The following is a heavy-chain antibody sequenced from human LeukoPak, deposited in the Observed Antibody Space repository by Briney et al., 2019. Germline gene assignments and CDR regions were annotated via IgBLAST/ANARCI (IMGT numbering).Heavy chain of an antibody. V-gene: IGHV1-69*01. CDR2: IIPIFGTA. D-gene: IGHD6-13*01. Sequence: SVKVSSKASGGTFSSYAISWVRQAPGQGLEWMGGIIPIFGTANYEQKFQGGVPITAHESTSTAYMELSSLRSEDTAVYYCARDCPHYSSSWYPRGHDAFDIWGQGTMVTVSS. J-gene: IGHJ3*02. CDR3: ARDCPHYSSSWYPRGHDAFDI. CDR1: GGTFSSYA.